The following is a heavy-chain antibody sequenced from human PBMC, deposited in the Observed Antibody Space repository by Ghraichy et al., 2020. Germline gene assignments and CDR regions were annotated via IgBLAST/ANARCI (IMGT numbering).Heavy chain of an antibody. V-gene: IGHV3-48*04. CDR1: GFTFSSYS. Sequence: GGSLRLSCAASGFTFSSYSMNWVRQAPGKGLEWVSYIGSGGSSSYYADSVKGRFIISRDNAKNSVYLDMKSLRAEDTALYYCVRDGCSGRTCTFYNWGQGALVTVSS. D-gene: IGHD2-15*01. J-gene: IGHJ4*02. CDR3: VRDGCSGRTCTFYN. CDR2: IGSGGSSS.